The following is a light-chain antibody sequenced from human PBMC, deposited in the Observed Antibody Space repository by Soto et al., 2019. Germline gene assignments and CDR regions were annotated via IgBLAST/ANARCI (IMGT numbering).Light chain of an antibody. Sequence: DIQMTQSPSSLSASVGDRVTITCRASQSISTYLNWYQQKPGKAPKLLIYAASSLQTGVPSRFSGSGSGADFTLTISSLHPEDFATYFCQQSYDPPITFGLGTRLEIK. V-gene: IGKV1-39*01. CDR2: AAS. CDR1: QSISTY. J-gene: IGKJ5*01. CDR3: QQSYDPPIT.